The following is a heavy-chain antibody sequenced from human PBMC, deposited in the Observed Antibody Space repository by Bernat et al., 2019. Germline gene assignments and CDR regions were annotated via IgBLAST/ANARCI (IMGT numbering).Heavy chain of an antibody. CDR1: GGSISSSSYY. V-gene: IGHV4-39*01. J-gene: IGHJ6*02. CDR3: AGQEWLRHRKNYYYYYGMDV. Sequence: QLQLQESGPGLVKPSETLSLTCTVSGGSISSSSYYWGWIRQPPGKGLEWIGSIYYSGSTYYNPSPKSRVTISVDTSKSQFSMKLSSVTAADTAVYYCAGQEWLRHRKNYYYYYGMDVWGQGTTVTVSS. D-gene: IGHD5-12*01. CDR2: IYYSGST.